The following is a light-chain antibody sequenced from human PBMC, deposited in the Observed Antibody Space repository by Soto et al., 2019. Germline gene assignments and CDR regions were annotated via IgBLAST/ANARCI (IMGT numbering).Light chain of an antibody. CDR3: ATWDDSLNVFYV. CDR1: NSNIGSNV. CDR2: SNN. Sequence: QSDLTQPPSASGAPGQRVTISCSGSNSNIGSNVVNWYQQLPGSAPRFLISSNNHRPSGVPDRFSASKSGTSASLAISGLQSEDEGEYYCATWDDSLNVFYVFGTGTKVTVL. V-gene: IGLV1-44*01. J-gene: IGLJ1*01.